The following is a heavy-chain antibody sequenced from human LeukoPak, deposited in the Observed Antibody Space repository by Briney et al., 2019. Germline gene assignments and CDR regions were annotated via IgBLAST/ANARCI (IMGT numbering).Heavy chain of an antibody. CDR1: GFTFSSSS. CDR2: ISTSGGII. CDR3: ARHIPFDC. Sequence: HPGGSLRLSCAASGFTFSSSSMNWVRQAPEKGLEWVSYISTSGGIIYYADSVKGRFTISRDNAKNSLYLQMDSLRAEDTAVYYCARHIPFDCWGQGTLVTVSS. D-gene: IGHD2-21*01. V-gene: IGHV3-48*01. J-gene: IGHJ4*02.